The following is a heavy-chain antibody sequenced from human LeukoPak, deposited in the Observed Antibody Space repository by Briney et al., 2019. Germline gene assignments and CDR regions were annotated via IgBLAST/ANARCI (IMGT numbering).Heavy chain of an antibody. Sequence: GGSLRLSCAASGFTFSNYGLNWVRQAPGKGLEWVSGISGSGISTYYADSVKGRFTISRDSSKSTVYLQMNSLRDDDTAVYYCAKFRNSGQTGFDIWAKGQWSPSLQ. V-gene: IGHV3-23*01. CDR2: ISGSGIST. D-gene: IGHD3-10*01. CDR3: AKFRNSGQTGFDI. CDR1: GFTFSNYG. J-gene: IGHJ3*02.